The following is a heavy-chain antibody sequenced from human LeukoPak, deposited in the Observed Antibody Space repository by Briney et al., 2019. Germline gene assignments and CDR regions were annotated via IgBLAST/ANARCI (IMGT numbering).Heavy chain of an antibody. D-gene: IGHD3-22*01. CDR2: IYPGDSDT. Sequence: GESLKISCKGSGYSFTSYWIGWVRQMPGKGLEWMGIIYPGDSDTRYSPSFQGQVTISADKSISTAYLQWSSLKASDTAMYHCARRAQTDYYDSSGYYCTYDYWGQGTLVTVSS. CDR3: ARRAQTDYYDSSGYYCTYDY. J-gene: IGHJ4*02. CDR1: GYSFTSYW. V-gene: IGHV5-51*01.